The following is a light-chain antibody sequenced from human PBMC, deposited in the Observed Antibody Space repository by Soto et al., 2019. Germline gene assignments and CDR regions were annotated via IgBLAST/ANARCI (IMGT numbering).Light chain of an antibody. J-gene: IGKJ4*01. CDR3: QQRTNWPPS. CDR1: QNVRSSS. Sequence: RSWLPGERATLSCRASQNVRSSSLAWYQQKPGQAPRLLIYAASTRVTGIADRFSGSGSGTDFTLTISSLEPEDFAVYHCQQRTNWPPSFGGGTKVDI. CDR2: AAS. V-gene: IGKV3D-20*02.